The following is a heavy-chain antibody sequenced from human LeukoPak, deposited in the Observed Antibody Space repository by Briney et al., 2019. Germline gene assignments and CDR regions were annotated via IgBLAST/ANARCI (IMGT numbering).Heavy chain of an antibody. CDR2: IGTAGDT. J-gene: IGHJ6*02. CDR3: ARARNPDYGDYRGMDV. CDR1: GFTFSSYD. V-gene: IGHV3-13*01. D-gene: IGHD4-17*01. Sequence: PGGSLRLSCAASGFTFSSYDMHWVRQATGKGLEWVSAIGTAGDTYYPGSVKGRFTISRENAKNSLYLQMNSLRAGDTAAYYCARARNPDYGDYRGMDVWGQGTTVTVSS.